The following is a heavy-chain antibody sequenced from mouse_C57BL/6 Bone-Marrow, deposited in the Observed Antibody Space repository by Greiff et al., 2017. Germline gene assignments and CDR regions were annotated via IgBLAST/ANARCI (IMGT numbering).Heavy chain of an antibody. CDR2: IDPETGGT. CDR1: GYTFTDYE. Sequence: VQLQQSGAELVRPGASVTLSCKASGYTFTDYEMLWVKQTPVHGLEWIGAIDPETGGTAYNQKFKGKAILTADKSSSTAYMELRSLTSEDSAVYYCTSRWLSDYWGQGTTLTVSS. D-gene: IGHD2-3*01. V-gene: IGHV1-15*01. J-gene: IGHJ2*01. CDR3: TSRWLSDY.